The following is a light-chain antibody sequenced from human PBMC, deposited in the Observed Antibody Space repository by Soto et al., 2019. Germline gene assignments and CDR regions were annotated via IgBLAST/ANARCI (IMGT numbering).Light chain of an antibody. V-gene: IGKV3-11*01. CDR1: QSVSSD. Sequence: EIVLTQSPAPLSLSPGERATLSCRASQSVSSDLAWYQQKPGQAPRLLIYDTSHRATGIPARFSGSGSGSDFTLTITTLEPEDFAVYYCQQGRNWPLLTVGGRTQVEIK. CDR3: QQGRNWPLLT. CDR2: DTS. J-gene: IGKJ4*01.